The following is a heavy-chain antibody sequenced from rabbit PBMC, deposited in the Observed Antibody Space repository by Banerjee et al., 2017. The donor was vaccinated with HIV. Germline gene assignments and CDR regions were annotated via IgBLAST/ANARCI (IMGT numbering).Heavy chain of an antibody. J-gene: IGHJ4*01. CDR2: IYTSSGKT. V-gene: IGHV1S45*01. CDR1: GFDLSTYYY. Sequence: QEQLEESGGGLVKPEGSLTLTCKASGFDLSTYYYMCWVRQAPGKGLEWIGCIYTSSGKTYYASWAKGRFTISKTSSTTVTLQMTSLTAADTATYFCARSAGSSSVLYYLNLWGQGTLVTVS. CDR3: ARSAGSSSVLYYLNL. D-gene: IGHD8-1*01.